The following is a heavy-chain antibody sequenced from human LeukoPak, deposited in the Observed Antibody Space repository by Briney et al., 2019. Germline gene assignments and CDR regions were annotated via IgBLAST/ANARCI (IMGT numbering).Heavy chain of an antibody. Sequence: SETLSLTCAVSGYSITSGYYWGWIRQPPGKGLEWIGSIYHSGSTYYNPSLKSRVTISVDTSKNQFSLRLSSATAADTAVYYCAATFYDSSGYYLDYWGQGTLVTVSS. J-gene: IGHJ4*02. CDR3: AATFYDSSGYYLDY. D-gene: IGHD3-22*01. CDR2: IYHSGST. CDR1: GYSITSGYY. V-gene: IGHV4-38-2*01.